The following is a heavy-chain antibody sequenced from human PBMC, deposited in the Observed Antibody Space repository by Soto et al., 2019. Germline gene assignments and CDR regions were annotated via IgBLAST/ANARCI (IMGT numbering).Heavy chain of an antibody. V-gene: IGHV1-8*01. CDR1: GYTFTSYD. CDR3: AVRDDRRYCSGGSCYYYYYYGMDV. D-gene: IGHD2-15*01. CDR2: MNPNSGNT. Sequence: QVQLVQSGAEVKKPGASVKVSCKASGYTFTSYDINWVRQATGQGLEWMGWMNPNSGNTGYAQKFQGRVTMTRNTSISTAYMELSSLRSEDTAVYYCAVRDDRRYCSGGSCYYYYYYGMDVWGQGTTVTASS. J-gene: IGHJ6*02.